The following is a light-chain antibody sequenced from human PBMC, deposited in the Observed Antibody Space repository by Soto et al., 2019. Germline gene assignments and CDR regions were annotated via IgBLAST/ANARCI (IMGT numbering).Light chain of an antibody. Sequence: IAMSLTQATLSVSPGERVTLSCRARQNIHNHLCWFIQKPGQTPRLLIYDAIIRAADVPARFSGSWSGTEFTLTISSLQPDDFATYYCQQYNSYSRTFGQGTKVDVK. V-gene: IGKV3-15*01. CDR3: QQYNSYSRT. J-gene: IGKJ1*01. CDR2: DAI. CDR1: QNIHNH.